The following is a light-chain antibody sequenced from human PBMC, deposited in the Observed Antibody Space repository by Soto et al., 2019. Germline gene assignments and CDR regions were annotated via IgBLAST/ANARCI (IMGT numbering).Light chain of an antibody. CDR2: QVT. J-gene: IGLJ1*01. Sequence: QSVLTQPASVSGSPGQSITISCTGTSSDLAIYNYVSWYQQQPGKAPKLMIYQVTNRPSGVSNRFSGSRSGNTASLTISGLQAEDEADYYCSSHTSSSTSYVFGTGTKVTV. CDR1: SSDLAIYNY. V-gene: IGLV2-14*01. CDR3: SSHTSSSTSYV.